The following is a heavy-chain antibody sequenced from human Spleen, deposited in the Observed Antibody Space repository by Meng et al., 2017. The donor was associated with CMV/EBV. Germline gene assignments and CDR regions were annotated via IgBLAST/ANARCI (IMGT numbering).Heavy chain of an antibody. CDR1: GGSFSGYS. CDR2: IRESETA. Sequence: SETLSLTCAVYGGSFSGYSWNWIRQPPGKGLEWIGEIRESETADYSSSLKSRVTISVDTSKHQFSLKLSSVTAADTAVYYCARHISPRGYYDSSGYQYYFDYWGQGTLVTVSS. V-gene: IGHV4-34*01. CDR3: ARHISPRGYYDSSGYQYYFDY. J-gene: IGHJ4*02. D-gene: IGHD3-22*01.